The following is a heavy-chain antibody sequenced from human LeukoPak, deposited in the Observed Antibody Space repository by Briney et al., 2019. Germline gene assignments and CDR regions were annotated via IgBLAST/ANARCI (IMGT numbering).Heavy chain of an antibody. V-gene: IGHV3-23*01. CDR3: ANINDSRGYFLVEQYFQH. Sequence: GGTLRLSCAASGFTFSSYGMSWVRQAPGKGLEWVSAVSGSGGSTYYADSVKGRFTTSRDNAKTTLYLQMNSLRAEETAVYYCANINDSRGYFLVEQYFQHWGQGTLVTVSS. CDR2: VSGSGGST. J-gene: IGHJ1*01. D-gene: IGHD3-22*01. CDR1: GFTFSSYG.